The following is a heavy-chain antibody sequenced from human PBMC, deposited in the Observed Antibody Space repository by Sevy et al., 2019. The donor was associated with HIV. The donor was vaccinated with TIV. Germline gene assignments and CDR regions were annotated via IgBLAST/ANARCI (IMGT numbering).Heavy chain of an antibody. CDR2: IRSKAFGWTT. CDR1: GFTFGDYP. CDR3: TRDTGYSYGYYLFDY. Sequence: GGSLRLSCRTSGFTFGDYPLSWFRQSPGKRLEWVGFIRSKAFGWTTEFAASVRGRFTISRDDSKSTAYLQMNSLKIEDTAVYYCTRDTGYSYGYYLFDYWGQGTLVTVSS. J-gene: IGHJ4*02. V-gene: IGHV3-49*03. D-gene: IGHD5-18*01.